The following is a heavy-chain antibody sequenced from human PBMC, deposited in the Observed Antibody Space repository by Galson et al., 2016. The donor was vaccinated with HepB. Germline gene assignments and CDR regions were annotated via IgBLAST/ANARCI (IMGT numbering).Heavy chain of an antibody. V-gene: IGHV3-48*02. Sequence: SLRLSCAASGCIFNNYSMNWVRQAPGKGLEWLSYISSSRTIYYADSVKGRFIISRDNAKNSLILQMNSLRDEDTAVYYCARVGLWDAFDIWGQGTMVIVSS. D-gene: IGHD4/OR15-4a*01. J-gene: IGHJ3*02. CDR1: GCIFNNYS. CDR2: ISSSRTI. CDR3: ARVGLWDAFDI.